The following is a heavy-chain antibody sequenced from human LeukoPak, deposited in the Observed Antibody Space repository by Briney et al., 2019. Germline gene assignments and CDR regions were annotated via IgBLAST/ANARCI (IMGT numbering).Heavy chain of an antibody. CDR3: ARGQWFGDFDY. CDR2: INHSGST. CDR1: GGSFSGYY. J-gene: IGHJ4*02. D-gene: IGHD3-10*01. Sequence: SETLSLTCAVYGGSFSGYYWSWIRQPPGKGREGIGEINHSGSTIYNPSLKSRVTISVDTSKNQFSLKLSSVTAADTAVYYCARGQWFGDFDYWGQGTLVTVSS. V-gene: IGHV4-34*01.